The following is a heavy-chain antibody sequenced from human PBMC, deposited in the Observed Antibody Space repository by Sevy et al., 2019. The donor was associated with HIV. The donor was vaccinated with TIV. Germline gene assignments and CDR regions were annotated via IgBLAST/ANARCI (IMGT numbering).Heavy chain of an antibody. CDR3: ARDRGVGDSRGFFDQ. Sequence: GGSLRLSCAASGFSFSDYGMHWVRQAPGNGLEWVAVIWYDGNNKYYRDSVKGRFTISRDNSKNTVYLQMNGLRAEDTAVYYCARDRGVGDSRGFFDQWGQRTMVTVSS. CDR1: GFSFSDYG. D-gene: IGHD3-10*01. CDR2: IWYDGNNK. V-gene: IGHV3-33*01. J-gene: IGHJ4*02.